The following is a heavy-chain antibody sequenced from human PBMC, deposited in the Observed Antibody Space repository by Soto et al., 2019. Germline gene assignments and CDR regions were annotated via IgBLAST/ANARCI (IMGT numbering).Heavy chain of an antibody. V-gene: IGHV1-18*01. D-gene: IGHD3-10*01. CDR3: ARDAYNYYGSGENWFDH. Sequence: QVQLVQSGAEVKKPGASVKVSCKASGYTFTSYGIRWVRQAPGQGLEWMGWISAYNGNTNYAQKLQGRVTMTTDTTTSTAYMEMRTMTSEETAVYYCARDAYNYYGSGENWFDHWGQGTLGTVSS. CDR2: ISAYNGNT. J-gene: IGHJ5*02. CDR1: GYTFTSYG.